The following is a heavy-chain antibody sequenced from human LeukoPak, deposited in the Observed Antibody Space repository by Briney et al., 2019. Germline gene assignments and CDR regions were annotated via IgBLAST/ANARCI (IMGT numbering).Heavy chain of an antibody. CDR2: IKQDGSEK. J-gene: IGHJ4*02. CDR3: ARVVYDFWSGYSLDY. D-gene: IGHD3-3*01. V-gene: IGHV3-7*01. CDR1: GFTFGSYW. Sequence: GGSLRLSCAASGFTFGSYWMSWVRQAPGKGLEWVANIKQDGSEKYYVDSVKGRFTISRDNAKNSLYLQMNSLRAEDTAVYYCARVVYDFWSGYSLDYWGQGTLVTVSS.